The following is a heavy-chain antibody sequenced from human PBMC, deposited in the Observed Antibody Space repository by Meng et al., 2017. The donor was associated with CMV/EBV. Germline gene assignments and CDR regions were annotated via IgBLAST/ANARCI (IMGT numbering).Heavy chain of an antibody. J-gene: IGHJ4*02. CDR2: IYYSGST. Sequence: SETLSLTCTVSGGSISSGGYYWSWIRQHPGKGLEWIGYIYYSGSTYYNPSLKSRVTISVDTSKNQFSLKLSSVTAADTAVYYCARNQWLGPFDYWGQGTLVTVSS. CDR3: ARNQWLGPFDY. D-gene: IGHD6-19*01. V-gene: IGHV4-31*03. CDR1: GGSISSGGYY.